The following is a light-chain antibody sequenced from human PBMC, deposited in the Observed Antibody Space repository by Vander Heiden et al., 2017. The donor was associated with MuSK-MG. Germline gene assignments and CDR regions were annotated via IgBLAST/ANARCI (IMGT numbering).Light chain of an antibody. CDR1: QSVSSY. V-gene: IGKV3-11*01. CDR2: DAT. Sequence: EIVLTQSPATLSLSPRERATLSCRASQSVSSYVAWYQQKPGQAPRLLIYDATSRATGIPARFSGSGSGTDFTLTISSLEPEDFAVYYCQQRSNWLTFGGGTKVEIK. CDR3: QQRSNWLT. J-gene: IGKJ4*01.